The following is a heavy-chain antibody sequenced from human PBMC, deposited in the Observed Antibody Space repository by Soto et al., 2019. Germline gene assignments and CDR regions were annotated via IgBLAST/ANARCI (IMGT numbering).Heavy chain of an antibody. CDR3: ARFGSRSSWGDFDL. CDR1: GGSISSYY. D-gene: IGHD3-10*01. J-gene: IGHJ2*01. Sequence: QVQLQESGPGLVKPSETLSLTCTVSGGSISSYYWSWIRQPPGKGLAWIGYNHYSGSTNYHPSLKSRVTITVATSKNQFSLKLSSVTAADTAVYYCARFGSRSSWGDFDLWGRGTLVTVSS. V-gene: IGHV4-59*01. CDR2: NHYSGST.